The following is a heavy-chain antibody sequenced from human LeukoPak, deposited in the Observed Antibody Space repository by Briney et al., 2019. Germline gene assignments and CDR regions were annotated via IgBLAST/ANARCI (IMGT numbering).Heavy chain of an antibody. CDR3: ARDPTTYGSGSYYLYYGMDV. V-gene: IGHV1-46*01. CDR1: GYTFTSYY. D-gene: IGHD3-10*01. CDR2: INPSGGST. J-gene: IGHJ6*02. Sequence: ASVKVSSKASGYTFTSYYMHWVRQAPGQGLEWMGIINPSGGSTSYAQKFQGRVTMTRDTSTSTVYMELSSLRSEDTAVYYCARDPTTYGSGSYYLYYGMDVWGQGTTVTVSS.